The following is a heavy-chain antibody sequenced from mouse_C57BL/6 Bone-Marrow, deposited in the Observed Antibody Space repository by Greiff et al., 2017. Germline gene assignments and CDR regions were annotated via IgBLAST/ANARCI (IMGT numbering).Heavy chain of an antibody. CDR2: IYPSDSET. CDR3: ARSGYFSFAY. Sequence: VQLQQPGAELVRPGSSVKLSCKASGYTFTSYWMDWVKQRPGQGLEWIGNIYPSDSETHYNQKFKDKATLTVDKSSSTAYMQLSSLTSEDSAVYDCARSGYFSFAYWGQGTLVTVSA. D-gene: IGHD3-1*01. J-gene: IGHJ3*01. V-gene: IGHV1-61*01. CDR1: GYTFTSYW.